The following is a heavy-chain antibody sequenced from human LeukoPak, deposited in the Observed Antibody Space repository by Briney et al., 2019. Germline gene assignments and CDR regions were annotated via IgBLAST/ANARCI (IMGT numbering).Heavy chain of an antibody. D-gene: IGHD6-13*01. J-gene: IGHJ1*01. CDR2: IKQDGSEK. CDR3: AKGPSQQLVLVQH. V-gene: IGHV3-7*02. Sequence: GGSLRLSCAASGFTFSSYWMSWVRQAPGKGLEWVANIKQDGSEKYHVDSVKGRFTISRDNSKNTLYLQMNSLRAEDTAVYHCAKGPSQQLVLVQHWGQGTLVTVSS. CDR1: GFTFSSYW.